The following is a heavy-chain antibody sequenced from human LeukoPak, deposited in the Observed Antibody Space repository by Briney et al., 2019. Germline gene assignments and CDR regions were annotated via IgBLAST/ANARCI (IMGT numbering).Heavy chain of an antibody. J-gene: IGHJ3*01. CDR3: ARRIMGTTGHAFDF. D-gene: IGHD2-8*01. Sequence: GGSLRLSCAASGFIFSDYPMSWIRQAPGKGLEWLSYTRVSDNNLYYADSVKGRFTISRNNAQTSLYLQMNSLRAEDTAVYYCARRIMGTTGHAFDFWGQGTMVTVSS. V-gene: IGHV3-11*01. CDR1: GFIFSDYP. CDR2: TRVSDNNL.